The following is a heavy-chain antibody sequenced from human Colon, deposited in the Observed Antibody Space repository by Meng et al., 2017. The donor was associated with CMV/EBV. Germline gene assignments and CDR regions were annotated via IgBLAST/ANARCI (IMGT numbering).Heavy chain of an antibody. CDR2: ISAYNGNT. CDR1: GYTFSNYG. J-gene: IGHJ4*02. CDR3: ARGGYISSWYVAPDY. V-gene: IGHV1-18*01. D-gene: IGHD6-13*01. Sequence: SGYTFSNYGSSWLRQAPGQGLEGMGWISAYNGNTNYAQNFQGRLTVTTDTSTNTAYMELTRLRSDDTAVYFCARGGYISSWYVAPDYWGQGTLVTVSS.